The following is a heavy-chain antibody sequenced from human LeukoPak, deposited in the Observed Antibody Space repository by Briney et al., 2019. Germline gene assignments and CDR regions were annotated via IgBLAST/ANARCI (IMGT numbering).Heavy chain of an antibody. CDR3: ARGGGTAGYYYQMDV. CDR2: IYIAGTT. D-gene: IGHD1-1*01. CDR1: GFTVSNNY. J-gene: IGHJ6*02. V-gene: IGHV3-66*01. Sequence: GGSLRLSCAASGFTVSNNYMSWVRPAPGKGLEWVSIIYIAGTTYHADSVRGRLIISRDNSKNTVYLQMNSLRADDTAVYYCARGGGTAGYYYQMDVWGQGTTVTVSS.